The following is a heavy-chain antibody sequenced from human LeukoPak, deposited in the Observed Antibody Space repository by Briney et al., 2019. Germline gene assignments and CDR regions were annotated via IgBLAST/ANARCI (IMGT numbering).Heavy chain of an antibody. CDR3: AREYYYGSGSYYDY. CDR1: GGSISNYY. Sequence: SETLSLTCTVSGGSISNYYWSWIRQPPGKGLEWIGYINYSGSTNFNPSLKSRVTISVDTSKNQFSLKLSSVTAADTAVYYCAREYYYGSGSYYDYWGQGTLVTVSS. J-gene: IGHJ4*02. V-gene: IGHV4-59*01. CDR2: INYSGST. D-gene: IGHD3-10*01.